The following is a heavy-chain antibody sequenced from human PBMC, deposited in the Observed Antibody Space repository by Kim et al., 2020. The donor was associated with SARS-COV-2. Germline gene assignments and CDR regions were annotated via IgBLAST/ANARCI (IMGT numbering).Heavy chain of an antibody. V-gene: IGHV3-30*18. CDR2: ISYDGSNK. Sequence: GGSLRLSCAASGFTFSSYGMHWVRQAPGKGLEWVAVISYDGSNKYYADSVKGRFTISRDNSKNTLYLQMNSLRAEDTAVYYCAKDLGGTNWFDPWGQGTLVTVSS. CDR1: GFTFSSYG. J-gene: IGHJ5*02. CDR3: AKDLGGTNWFDP. D-gene: IGHD3-16*01.